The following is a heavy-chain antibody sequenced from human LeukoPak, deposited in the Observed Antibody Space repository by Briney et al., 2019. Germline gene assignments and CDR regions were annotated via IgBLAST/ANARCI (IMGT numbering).Heavy chain of an antibody. V-gene: IGHV3-43*01. CDR1: GFTFDDYT. Sequence: GGSLRLSCAASGFTFDDYTMHWVRHAPGKGLEWVSLISWDGGSTYYADSVKGRFTISRDNAKNSLYLQMNSLRAEDTAVYYCARGDSSSWYRYYYYGMDVWGQGTTVTVSS. CDR2: ISWDGGST. CDR3: ARGDSSSWYRYYYYGMDV. D-gene: IGHD6-13*01. J-gene: IGHJ6*02.